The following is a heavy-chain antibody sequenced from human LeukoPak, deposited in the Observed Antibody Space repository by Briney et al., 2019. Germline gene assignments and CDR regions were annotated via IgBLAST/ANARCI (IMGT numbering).Heavy chain of an antibody. D-gene: IGHD3-10*01. CDR1: GGTFSSYA. Sequence: SVKVSCKASGGTFSSYAISWVRQAPGHGLEWMGRIIPILGIANYAQKFQGRVTITADKSTSTAYMELSSLRSEDTAVYYCARPYGSGSYYNDNWFDPWGQGTLVTVSS. V-gene: IGHV1-69*04. CDR3: ARPYGSGSYYNDNWFDP. CDR2: IIPILGIA. J-gene: IGHJ5*02.